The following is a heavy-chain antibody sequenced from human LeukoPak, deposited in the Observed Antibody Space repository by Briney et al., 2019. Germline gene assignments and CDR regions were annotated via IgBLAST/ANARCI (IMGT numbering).Heavy chain of an antibody. CDR1: GFAFSSYG. J-gene: IGHJ4*02. CDR3: AKDRSKGYGSGSSYIRAQKYYFDY. CDR2: IHYDSSTE. V-gene: IGHV3-30*02. Sequence: GGSLRLSCAASGFAFSSYGMHWVRQAPGKGLEWVAYIHYDSSTEDYADSVKGRFTISRDNSKNTLYLQMNSLRADDTAVYYCAKDRSKGYGSGSSYIRAQKYYFDYWGQGTLVTVSS. D-gene: IGHD3-10*01.